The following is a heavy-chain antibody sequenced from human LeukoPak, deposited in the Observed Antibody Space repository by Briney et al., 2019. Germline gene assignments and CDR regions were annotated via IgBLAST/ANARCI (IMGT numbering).Heavy chain of an antibody. CDR3: ARVILGTYGLDY. Sequence: GGSLRLSCAASGFTFSDYYMSWIRQAPGKGLEWVSYISSSGSTIYYADSVKGRFTISRDNAKNSLYLQMDSLRADDTAIYYCARVILGTYGLDYWGQGTLVTVSS. D-gene: IGHD3-10*01. V-gene: IGHV3-11*01. J-gene: IGHJ4*02. CDR2: ISSSGSTI. CDR1: GFTFSDYY.